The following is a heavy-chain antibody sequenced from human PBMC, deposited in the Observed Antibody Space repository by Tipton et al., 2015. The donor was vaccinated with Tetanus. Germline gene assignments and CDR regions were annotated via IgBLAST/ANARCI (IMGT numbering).Heavy chain of an antibody. D-gene: IGHD3-22*01. CDR2: VSDRGST. CDR1: GAPVTSGRHH. J-gene: IGHJ4*02. Sequence: GLVKPSETLSLTCSVSGAPVTSGRHHWSWIRLAPGRGLEWIGFVSDRGSTNYNPSVRGRVAISLDTSQKQVSLKLSSVTAADTAVYYCARPRGYSSGYFYYWGLGTLVTVSS. V-gene: IGHV4-61*01. CDR3: ARPRGYSSGYFYY.